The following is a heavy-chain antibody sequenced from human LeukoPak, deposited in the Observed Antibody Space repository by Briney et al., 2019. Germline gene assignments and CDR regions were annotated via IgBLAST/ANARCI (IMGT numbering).Heavy chain of an antibody. D-gene: IGHD3-3*01. V-gene: IGHV4-34*01. Sequence: SETLSLTCAVYGGSFSGYYWSWIRQPPGKGLEWIGEINHSGSTNYNPSLKSRATISVDTSKNQFSLKLSSVTAADTAVYYCASATRNYDFWSGYYRGGWFDPWGQGTLVTVSS. CDR1: GGSFSGYY. CDR2: INHSGST. CDR3: ASATRNYDFWSGYYRGGWFDP. J-gene: IGHJ5*02.